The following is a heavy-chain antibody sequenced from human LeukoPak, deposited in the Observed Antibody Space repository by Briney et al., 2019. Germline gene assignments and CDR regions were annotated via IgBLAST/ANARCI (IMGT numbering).Heavy chain of an antibody. CDR3: ARGGSSGWYLNWFDP. V-gene: IGHV4-39*07. D-gene: IGHD6-19*01. Sequence: SETLSLTCTVSGGSISSSSYYWGWIRQPPGKGLEWIGSIYYSGSTYYNPCLKSRVTISVDTSKNQFSLKLSSVTAADTAVYYCARGGSSGWYLNWFDPWGQGTLVTVSS. J-gene: IGHJ5*02. CDR2: IYYSGST. CDR1: GGSISSSSYY.